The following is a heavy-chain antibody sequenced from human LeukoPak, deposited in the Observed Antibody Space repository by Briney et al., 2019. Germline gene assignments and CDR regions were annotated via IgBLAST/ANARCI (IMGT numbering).Heavy chain of an antibody. D-gene: IGHD3-22*01. J-gene: IGHJ4*02. V-gene: IGHV3-30*03. CDR2: ISRDGTNK. CDR1: GFTFRNYD. Sequence: PGRSLGLSCEASGFTFRNYDMHWVRQAPGKGLEWAAVISRDGTNKYYADSVKGRFTISRDNSKNTVYLQMNSQSAEDTAVYYCARDQTAGYSDYWGQGTLVTVCS. CDR3: ARDQTAGYSDY.